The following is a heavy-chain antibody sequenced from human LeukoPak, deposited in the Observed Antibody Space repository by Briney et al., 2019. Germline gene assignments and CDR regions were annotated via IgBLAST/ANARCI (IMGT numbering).Heavy chain of an antibody. J-gene: IGHJ4*02. CDR3: ARGLFEAASDY. D-gene: IGHD3-3*01. CDR2: ISSSSSVI. V-gene: IGHV3-48*01. Sequence: GGSLRLSCAASGFTFSSYSMNWVRQAPGKGLEWISYISSSSSVIYYADSVKGRFTISRDNAKNSLFLQMNSLRAEDTALYYCARGLFEAASDYWGQGTLVSVSS. CDR1: GFTFSSYS.